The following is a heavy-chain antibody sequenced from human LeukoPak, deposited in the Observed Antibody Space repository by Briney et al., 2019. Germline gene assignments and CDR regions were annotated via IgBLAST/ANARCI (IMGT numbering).Heavy chain of an antibody. V-gene: IGHV3-23*01. CDR1: GLTFSSYA. CDR3: AKLKDIDLGWGIDI. Sequence: PGGSLRLSCAASGLTFSSYAMSWVRQAPGKGLEWVSAISGSGGSTYYADSVKGRFTISRDNSKNTLYVQMNSLRAEDTAIYYCAKLKDIDLGWGIDIWGQGTTVTVS. CDR2: ISGSGGST. J-gene: IGHJ6*02. D-gene: IGHD2-15*01.